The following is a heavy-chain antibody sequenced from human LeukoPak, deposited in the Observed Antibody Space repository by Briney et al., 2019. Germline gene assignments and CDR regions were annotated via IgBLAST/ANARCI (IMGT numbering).Heavy chain of an antibody. J-gene: IGHJ4*02. D-gene: IGHD7-27*01. V-gene: IGHV4-38-2*02. CDR1: GYPISSGYH. CDR2: VYRSGST. Sequence: SEPLSLTCVVSGYPISSGYHWGWIRQPPGEGLEWIGSVYRSGSTYYNPSLKSRVTISVDTSKNQISLKVRSVTAADTAVYYCARENWVFDYWGQGILVTVSS. CDR3: ARENWVFDY.